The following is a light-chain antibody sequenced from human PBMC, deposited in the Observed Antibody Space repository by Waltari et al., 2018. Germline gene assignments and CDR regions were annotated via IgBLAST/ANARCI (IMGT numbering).Light chain of an antibody. V-gene: IGLV1-40*01. CDR3: QSYDRSLTGSWV. J-gene: IGLJ3*02. Sequence: QSVLTQPPSVSGAPVQRVTISCTGSDSNIGAGYVVHWYQQLPGTAPKLLIYGNTNRPSGVPDRFSGSKSGTSGSLAITGLQAEDEAYYYCQSYDRSLTGSWVFGGGTKLTVL. CDR1: DSNIGAGYV. CDR2: GNT.